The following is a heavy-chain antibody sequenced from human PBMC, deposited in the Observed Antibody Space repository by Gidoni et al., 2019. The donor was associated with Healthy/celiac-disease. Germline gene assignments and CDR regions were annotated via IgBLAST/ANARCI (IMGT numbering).Heavy chain of an antibody. D-gene: IGHD3-16*02. CDR2: ISGSGGST. CDR3: AKDQGDYVWGSYRSRGAFDI. CDR1: GFPFSSYA. V-gene: IGHV3-23*01. Sequence: EVQLLESGGGLVQPGGSLRLSCAASGFPFSSYALRWVRQAPGKGLEGVSAISGSGGSTYYADAVKGRFTISRDNAKNTLYLQMNSLRAEDTAVYYCAKDQGDYVWGSYRSRGAFDIWGQGTMVTVSS. J-gene: IGHJ3*02.